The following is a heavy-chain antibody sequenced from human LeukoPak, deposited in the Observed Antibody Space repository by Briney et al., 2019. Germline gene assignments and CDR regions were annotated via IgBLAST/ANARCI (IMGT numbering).Heavy chain of an antibody. J-gene: IGHJ4*02. D-gene: IGHD3-3*01. V-gene: IGHV1-2*02. CDR1: GYTLADYC. CDR3: ARQSGITNMRFDY. Sequence: AASVKVSCKTSGYTLADYCIHWVRQAPGQGLEWIGWFNPGTGDTKLAQKFQARITMSRDTSTNTAYLGLSSLTFDDTAFYYCARQSGITNMRFDYWGQGALVTVSS. CDR2: FNPGTGDT.